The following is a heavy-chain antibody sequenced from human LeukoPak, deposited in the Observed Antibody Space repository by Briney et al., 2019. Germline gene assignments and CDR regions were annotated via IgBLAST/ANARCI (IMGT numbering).Heavy chain of an antibody. D-gene: IGHD3-9*01. V-gene: IGHV1-69*05. CDR2: IIPIFGTA. J-gene: IGHJ4*02. CDR1: GGTFSSYA. Sequence: ASVKVSCKASGGTFSSYAISWVRQAPEQGLEWMGGIIPIFGTANYAQKFQGRVTITTDESTSTAYMELSSLRSEDTAVYYCARGAYYDILTGYYSEYYFDYWGQGTLVTVSS. CDR3: ARGAYYDILTGYYSEYYFDY.